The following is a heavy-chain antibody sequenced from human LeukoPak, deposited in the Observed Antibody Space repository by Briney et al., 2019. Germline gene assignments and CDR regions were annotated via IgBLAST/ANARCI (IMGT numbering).Heavy chain of an antibody. Sequence: ASVKVSCKASGYTFTSYYMHWVRQAPGQGLEWMGLINPSCGSTSYAQKFQGRVTMTRDTSTSRVYMELSSLRSEDTAVYYGARAGTTGYSSGWYRYDAFDIWGQGTMVTVCS. V-gene: IGHV1-46*01. CDR2: INPSCGST. CDR3: ARAGTTGYSSGWYRYDAFDI. CDR1: GYTFTSYY. D-gene: IGHD6-19*01. J-gene: IGHJ3*02.